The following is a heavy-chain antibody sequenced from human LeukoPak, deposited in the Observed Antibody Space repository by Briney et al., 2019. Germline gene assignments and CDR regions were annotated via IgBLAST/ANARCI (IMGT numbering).Heavy chain of an antibody. CDR3: ARDAIVGAPVLEN. CDR1: GFTFSSYA. V-gene: IGHV3-30*04. J-gene: IGHJ4*02. D-gene: IGHD1-26*01. Sequence: GGSLRLSCAASGFTFSSYAMHWVRQAPGKGLEWVAVISYDGSNKYYADSVKGRFTISRDNSKNTLYLQMNSLRAEDTAVYYCARDAIVGAPVLENWGQGTLVTVSS. CDR2: ISYDGSNK.